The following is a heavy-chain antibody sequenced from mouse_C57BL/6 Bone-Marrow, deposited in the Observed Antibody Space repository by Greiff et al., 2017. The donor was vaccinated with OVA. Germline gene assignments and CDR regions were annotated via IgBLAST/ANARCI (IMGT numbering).Heavy chain of an antibody. CDR3: ARHEEGAPNWDVLFAY. CDR1: GYTFTEYT. V-gene: IGHV1-62-2*01. D-gene: IGHD4-1*01. CDR2: FYPGSGSI. Sequence: QVQLQQSGAELVKPGASVKLSCKASGYTFTEYTIHWVKQRSGQGLEWIGWFYPGSGSIKYNEKFKDKATLTADKSSSTVYMELSRLTSEDSAVYFCARHEEGAPNWDVLFAYWGQGTLGTVSA. J-gene: IGHJ3*01.